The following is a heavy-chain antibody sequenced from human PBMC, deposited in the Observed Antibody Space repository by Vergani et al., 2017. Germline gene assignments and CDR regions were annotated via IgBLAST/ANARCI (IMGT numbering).Heavy chain of an antibody. CDR1: GFTFILHA. J-gene: IGHJ3*02. D-gene: IGHD6-19*01. V-gene: IGHV3-23*01. CDR3: AKVGRSEVAGTFGAFDI. Sequence: EVQLLESGGDLIQPGGSLRLSCAASGFTFILHAMSWVRQAPGKGLGWVSTLSASDRRTHYADAVKGRFTISRDISKNTLFLNRNSLRPEDTAVYYCAKVGRSEVAGTFGAFDIWVQGTMVTVSS. CDR2: LSASDRRT.